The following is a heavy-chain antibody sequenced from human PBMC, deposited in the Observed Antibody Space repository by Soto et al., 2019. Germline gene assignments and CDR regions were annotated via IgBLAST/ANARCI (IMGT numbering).Heavy chain of an antibody. CDR2: TWFDGSNK. CDR1: GFTFSSYG. Sequence: QGQLVESGGGVVQPGRSLRLSCAASGFTFSSYGMHWVRQAPGKGLEWVAGTWFDGSNKYYAESVKGRFTISSASSKNTGHLQMNSLRVEDTAVYHCARDHAGVRGNFDYWGQGTLGTVSS. D-gene: IGHD3-10*01. V-gene: IGHV3-33*01. J-gene: IGHJ4*02. CDR3: ARDHAGVRGNFDY.